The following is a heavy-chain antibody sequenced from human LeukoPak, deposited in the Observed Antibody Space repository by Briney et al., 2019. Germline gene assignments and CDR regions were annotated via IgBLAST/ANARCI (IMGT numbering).Heavy chain of an antibody. CDR2: ISDNGATT. V-gene: IGHV3-23*01. Sequence: PGGSLRLPCAVSGFTFTTEAMTWVRRAPGKGLEWVSSISDNGATTYYADSVKGRFSISRDNSRSTLYLQMNSLRVEDTALYYCAKKLGFIPQFDYWSQGTLVAVSS. J-gene: IGHJ4*02. CDR1: GFTFTTEA. D-gene: IGHD7-27*01. CDR3: AKKLGFIPQFDY.